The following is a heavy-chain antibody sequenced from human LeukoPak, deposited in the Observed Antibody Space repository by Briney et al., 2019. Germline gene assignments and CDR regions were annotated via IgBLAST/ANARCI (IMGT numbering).Heavy chain of an antibody. CDR1: GGTFSSYA. D-gene: IGHD3-9*01. V-gene: IGHV1-69*06. CDR2: IIPIFGTA. Sequence: SVKVSCKASGGTFSSYAISWVRQAPGQGLEWMGGIIPIFGTANYAQKFQGRVTITADKSTSTAYMELSSLRSEDTAVYYCARNDHDILTGYYNYYFDYWGQGTLVAVSS. J-gene: IGHJ4*02. CDR3: ARNDHDILTGYYNYYFDY.